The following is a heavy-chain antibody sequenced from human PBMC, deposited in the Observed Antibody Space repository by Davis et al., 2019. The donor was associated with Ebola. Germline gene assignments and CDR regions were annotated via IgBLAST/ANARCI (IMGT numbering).Heavy chain of an antibody. CDR1: GGSISPYY. V-gene: IGHV4-59*08. J-gene: IGHJ4*02. CDR2: IYYSGCT. Sequence: MPSETLSLTCTVSGGSISPYYWSWIRQPPGKGLEWIGYIYYSGCTKYNLSLKGRVAISVDTSKNQFSLKLSSVTAADTAVYYCARSYGAAPFDYWGQGTLVTVSS. D-gene: IGHD4/OR15-4a*01. CDR3: ARSYGAAPFDY.